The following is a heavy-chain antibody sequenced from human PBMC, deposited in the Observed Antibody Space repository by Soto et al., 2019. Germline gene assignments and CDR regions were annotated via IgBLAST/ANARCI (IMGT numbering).Heavy chain of an antibody. CDR1: GYAFTSFG. Sequence: VQLVQSGIEVKNPGASVEVSCKASGYAFTSFGISWVRQAPGQGLEWMGWTVANNGYTKYAQNLQGRVTLITDTSTSTAYMELRSLMYDDTAVYYCARCSGGTCYASYAFDIWGQGTTVTVSS. J-gene: IGHJ3*02. D-gene: IGHD2-15*01. CDR2: TVANNGYT. CDR3: ARCSGGTCYASYAFDI. V-gene: IGHV1-18*01.